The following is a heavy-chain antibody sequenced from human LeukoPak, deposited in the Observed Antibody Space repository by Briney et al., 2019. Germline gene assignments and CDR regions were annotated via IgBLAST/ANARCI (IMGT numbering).Heavy chain of an antibody. J-gene: IGHJ4*02. CDR3: ARDTKQQLVLGY. D-gene: IGHD6-13*01. V-gene: IGHV4-4*07. Sequence: SETLSLTCTVSGGSISSYYWSWIRQPAGKGLEWIGRIYTSGSTNYNPSLKSRVTMSVETSKNQFSLKLSSVTAADTAVYHCARDTKQQLVLGYWGQGTLVTVSS. CDR1: GGSISSYY. CDR2: IYTSGST.